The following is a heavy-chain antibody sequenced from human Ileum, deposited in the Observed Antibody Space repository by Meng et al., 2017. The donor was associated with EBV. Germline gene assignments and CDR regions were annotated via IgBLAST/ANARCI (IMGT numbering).Heavy chain of an antibody. CDR2: ISYDGSTK. D-gene: IGHD5/OR15-5a*01. J-gene: IGHJ4*02. CDR3: AKEEVSRRFDY. V-gene: IGHV3-30*18. Sequence: VQLVESGGGVVQPGRSLRLSCAASGFTFSAYGMHWVRQAPGKGLEWVAVISYDGSTKYYVDSVKGRFTISRDNSKSTLYLQMNSLRDEDTAVYYCAKEEVSRRFDYWGQGTLVTVSS. CDR1: GFTFSAYG.